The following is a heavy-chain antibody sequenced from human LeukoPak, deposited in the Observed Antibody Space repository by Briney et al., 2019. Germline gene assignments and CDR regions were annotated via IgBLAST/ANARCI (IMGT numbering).Heavy chain of an antibody. CDR1: GGSFRGYY. Sequence: SGPLYSPCAVLGGSFRGYYWSWTRQPQGKGLEWIGEINNIGSSSYNPALKSRVTISVDTSKNQFSLKLSSVTATDTAVDYYARGQSDIVVVPAATGGPRIDYWGQGTLVTVSS. J-gene: IGHJ4*02. CDR3: ARGQSDIVVVPAATGGPRIDY. D-gene: IGHD2-2*01. CDR2: INNIGSS. V-gene: IGHV4-34*01.